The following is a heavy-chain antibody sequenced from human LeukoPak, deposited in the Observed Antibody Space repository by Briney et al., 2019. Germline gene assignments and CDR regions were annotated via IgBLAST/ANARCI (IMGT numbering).Heavy chain of an antibody. J-gene: IGHJ4*02. Sequence: SQTLSLTCTVSGGSISSGGYYWSWIRQPPGKGLEWIGYIYHSGSTYYNPSLKSRVTISIDRSKNQFSLKLNSVTAADTAVYYCARDSQDLEWLSLDYWGQGTLVTVSS. CDR3: ARDSQDLEWLSLDY. CDR1: GGSISSGGYY. D-gene: IGHD3-3*01. CDR2: IYHSGST. V-gene: IGHV4-30-2*01.